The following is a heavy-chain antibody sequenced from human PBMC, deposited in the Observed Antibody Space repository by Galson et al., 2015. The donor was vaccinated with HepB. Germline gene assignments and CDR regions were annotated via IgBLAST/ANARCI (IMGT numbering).Heavy chain of an antibody. CDR3: ARGKSSSWRYFDY. Sequence: SLRLSCAASGFTFSSYSMNWVRQAPGKGLEWVSSISSSSSYIYYADSVKGRFTISRDNAKNSLYLQMNSLRAEDTAVYYCARGKSSSWRYFDYWGQGTLVTVSS. V-gene: IGHV3-21*01. D-gene: IGHD6-13*01. CDR2: ISSSSSYI. J-gene: IGHJ4*02. CDR1: GFTFSSYS.